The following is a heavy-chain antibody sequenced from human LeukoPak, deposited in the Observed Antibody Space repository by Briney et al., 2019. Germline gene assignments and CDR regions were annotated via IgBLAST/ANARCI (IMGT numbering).Heavy chain of an antibody. Sequence: NPSETLSLTCTVSGGSISTYYWSWIRQPPGKGLEWIGYIYYSGSTNHNPSLKSRVTISVDTSKNQFSLKLSSVTAADTAVYYCARDSAFLAFDYWGQGTLVTVSS. D-gene: IGHD2/OR15-2a*01. CDR1: GGSISTYY. J-gene: IGHJ4*02. CDR2: IYYSGST. V-gene: IGHV4-59*01. CDR3: ARDSAFLAFDY.